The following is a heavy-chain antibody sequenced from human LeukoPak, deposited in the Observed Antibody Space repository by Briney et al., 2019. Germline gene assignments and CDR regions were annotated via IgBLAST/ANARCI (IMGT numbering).Heavy chain of an antibody. CDR2: IKPDGSAE. V-gene: IGHV3-7*01. CDR1: GFTFSSNW. J-gene: IGHJ4*02. CDR3: ARANNSSWHN. Sequence: GGSLRLSCATSGFTFSSNWMSWVRHVPGRGLDWVANIKPDGSAEHYAASVKGRFTVSRDNAKNSLYLQMNSLRVEDTAVYYCARANNSSWHNWGQGTLVTVSS. D-gene: IGHD6-13*01.